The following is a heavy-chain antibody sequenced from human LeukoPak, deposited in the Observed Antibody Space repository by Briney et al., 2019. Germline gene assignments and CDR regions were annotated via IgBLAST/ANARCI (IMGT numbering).Heavy chain of an antibody. Sequence: QPGGSLRLSCAASGFTFSSYGMHWVRQAPGKGLEWVAVISYDGSNKYYADSVKGRFTISRDNSKNTLYLQMNSLRAEDTAVYYCAKLFVRLGEDYWGQGTLVTVSS. D-gene: IGHD3-16*01. CDR1: GFTFSSYG. V-gene: IGHV3-30*18. CDR3: AKLFVRLGEDY. J-gene: IGHJ4*02. CDR2: ISYDGSNK.